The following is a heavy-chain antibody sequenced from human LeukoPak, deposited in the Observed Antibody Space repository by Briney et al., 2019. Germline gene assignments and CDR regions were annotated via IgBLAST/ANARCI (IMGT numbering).Heavy chain of an antibody. CDR1: GGSISSGDYY. J-gene: IGHJ4*02. CDR3: ARGAPDSSGYYWGY. CDR2: IYYSGST. D-gene: IGHD3-22*01. Sequence: PSQTLSLTCTVSGGSISSGDYYWSWIRQPPGKGLEWIGYIYYSGSTYYKPSLKSRVTISVDTSKNQFSLKLSSVTAADTAVYYCARGAPDSSGYYWGYWGQGTLVTVSS. V-gene: IGHV4-30-4*01.